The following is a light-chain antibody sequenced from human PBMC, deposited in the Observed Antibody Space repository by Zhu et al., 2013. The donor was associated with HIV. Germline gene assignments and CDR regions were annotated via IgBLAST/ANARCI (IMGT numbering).Light chain of an antibody. CDR1: QSISTW. CDR2: KTS. V-gene: IGKV1-5*03. J-gene: IGKJ4*01. Sequence: DIQMTQSPSTLSASVGDRVTITCRASQSISTWLAWYQQKPGKAPKLLIYKTSTLESGVPSRFSSSGTGTEFTLTISSLQPDDVATYYCQQYDSYSLTFGGGTRVEV. CDR3: QQYDSYSLT.